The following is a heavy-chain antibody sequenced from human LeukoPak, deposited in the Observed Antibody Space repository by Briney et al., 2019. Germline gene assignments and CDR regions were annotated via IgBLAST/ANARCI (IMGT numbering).Heavy chain of an antibody. CDR3: AREPQDY. CDR1: GFPFSSYS. V-gene: IGHV3-48*01. CDR2: ITSSSSTI. Sequence: GGSLRLSCAASGFPFSSYSMNWVRQAPGRGLEWVSYITSSSSTIYYADSVKGRFTISRDNAKNSLYLQMNSLRAEDTAVYYCAREPQDYWGQGTLVIVSS. J-gene: IGHJ4*02.